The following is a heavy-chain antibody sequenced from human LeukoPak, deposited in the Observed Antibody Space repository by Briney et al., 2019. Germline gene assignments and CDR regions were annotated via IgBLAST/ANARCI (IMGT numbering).Heavy chain of an antibody. CDR1: GGSISRYY. J-gene: IGHJ3*02. CDR3: AIRGYYGSGSYYFRAFDM. CDR2: IFYTGST. Sequence: PSETLSLTCSVSGGSISRYYWSWIRQPPGKGLEWIGYIFYTGSTNYNPSLKSRVTISVDTSKKQFSLKLSSVTAADTAVYYCAIRGYYGSGSYYFRAFDMWGQGTMVTVSS. V-gene: IGHV4-59*12. D-gene: IGHD3-10*01.